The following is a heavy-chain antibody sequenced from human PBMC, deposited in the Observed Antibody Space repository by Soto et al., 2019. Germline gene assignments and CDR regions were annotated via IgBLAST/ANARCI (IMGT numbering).Heavy chain of an antibody. CDR3: ARGHRTGTMTDWFDS. V-gene: IGHV4-34*01. D-gene: IGHD1-7*01. Sequence: SETLSLTCAISGGPFNNYYWSWIRQPPGKGLEWIGEIDHSGGTSYSPSLKSRVTILLDTSKNQFSLKLNSVTAADTAVYYCARGHRTGTMTDWFDSWGQGTLVTVSS. J-gene: IGHJ5*01. CDR2: IDHSGGT. CDR1: GGPFNNYY.